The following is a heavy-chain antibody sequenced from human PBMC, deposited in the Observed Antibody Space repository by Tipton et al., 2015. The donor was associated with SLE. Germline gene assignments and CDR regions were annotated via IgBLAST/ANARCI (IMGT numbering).Heavy chain of an antibody. CDR3: AREGSSWYYFGS. D-gene: IGHD6-13*01. CDR2: IYYSGST. Sequence: TLSLTCTVSGGSISSGGYYWSWIRQHPGKGLEWIGYIYYSGSTYYNPSLKSRVTISVDTSKNQFSLKLSSVTAADTAVYYCAREGSSWYYFGSCGQGTLVNVSS. CDR1: GGSISSGGYY. V-gene: IGHV4-31*03. J-gene: IGHJ4*02.